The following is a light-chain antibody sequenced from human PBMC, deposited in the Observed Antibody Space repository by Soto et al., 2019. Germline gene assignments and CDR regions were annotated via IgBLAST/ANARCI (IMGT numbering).Light chain of an antibody. Sequence: EIVLTQSPGTLSLSPGERATLSCRASQSVTDSYLAWYQHKPGQAPRLLIYDASTRATAIPDRFSGGGSGTGSTLPISSLEPEDFAVDYWQQYGSSPYAFGQGTKLEI. CDR3: QQYGSSPYA. V-gene: IGKV3-20*01. J-gene: IGKJ2*01. CDR2: DAS. CDR1: QSVTDSY.